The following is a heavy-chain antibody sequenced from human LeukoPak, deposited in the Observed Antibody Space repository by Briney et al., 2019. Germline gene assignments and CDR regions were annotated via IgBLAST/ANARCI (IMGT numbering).Heavy chain of an antibody. J-gene: IGHJ5*02. D-gene: IGHD4-17*01. CDR2: ISYEGSNK. CDR3: ARTPGETGPRLYVCAWLDP. CDR1: GFTFSSYA. Sequence: GGSLRLSCAASGFTFSSYAVSGVRQAPGKGLEGVAVISYEGSNKYYAESVKGRFTISRDNSKTTLYLQMNSLRAEDTAVYYCARTPGETGPRLYVCAWLDPWGQGTLVTVSS. V-gene: IGHV3-30-3*01.